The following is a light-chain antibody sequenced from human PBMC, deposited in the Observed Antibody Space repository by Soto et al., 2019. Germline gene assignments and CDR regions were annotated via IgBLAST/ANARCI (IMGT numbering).Light chain of an antibody. CDR2: EVS. CDR3: SSYTSSSGV. V-gene: IGLV2-14*01. Sequence: QSALTQPASVSGSPGQSITISCTGTSSDVGGYNYVSWYQQHPGKAPKLMIYEVSNRPSGVSNRFSGSKSGNTASLTISGLQAEDEADYYSSSYTSSSGVFGTGTKLTVL. CDR1: SSDVGGYNY. J-gene: IGLJ1*01.